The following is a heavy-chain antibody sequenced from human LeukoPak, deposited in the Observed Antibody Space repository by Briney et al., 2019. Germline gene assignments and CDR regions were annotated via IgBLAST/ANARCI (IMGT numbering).Heavy chain of an antibody. CDR3: ARDPPGTTAFDL. CDR2: INPKSDGT. J-gene: IGHJ4*02. CDR1: GYIFTDYY. V-gene: IGHV1-2*02. Sequence: ASVKVSCKASGYIFTDYYMHWVRQAPGQGLEWMGWINPKSDGTKYAQNFQGRVTMTWDTSISTAYMEVSRLTSDDTAMFYCARDPPGTTAFDLWGQGTLVTVSS. D-gene: IGHD1-1*01.